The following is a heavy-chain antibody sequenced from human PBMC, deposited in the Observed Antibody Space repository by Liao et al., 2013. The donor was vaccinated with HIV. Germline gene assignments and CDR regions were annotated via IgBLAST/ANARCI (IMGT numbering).Heavy chain of an antibody. CDR2: IYTSGST. Sequence: QVQLQESGPGLVKPSETLSLTCTVSGGSISSYYWSWIRQPAGKGLELIGRIYTSGSTNYTPSLKSRVTISVDTSKNQFSLRLTSVTAADTALYFCAGGDFMTPHYWGQGTLVTVSS. CDR1: GGSISSYY. CDR3: AGGDFMTPHY. D-gene: IGHD2-21*02. V-gene: IGHV4-4*07. J-gene: IGHJ4*02.